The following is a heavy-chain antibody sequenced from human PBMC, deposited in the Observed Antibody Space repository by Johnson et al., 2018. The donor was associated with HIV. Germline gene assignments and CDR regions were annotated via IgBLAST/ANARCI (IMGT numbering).Heavy chain of an antibody. D-gene: IGHD7-27*01. CDR3: ASETGESGAFDI. Sequence: QEQLVESGGGVVQPGRSLRLSCAASGFTFSSYAMHWVRQAPGKGLEWVAVISYDGSNKYYADSVKGRFTISRDNSKNTLYQQMNSLRAEDTAVYYCASETGESGAFDIWGQGTMVTVSS. CDR1: GFTFSSYA. V-gene: IGHV3-30*04. J-gene: IGHJ3*02. CDR2: ISYDGSNK.